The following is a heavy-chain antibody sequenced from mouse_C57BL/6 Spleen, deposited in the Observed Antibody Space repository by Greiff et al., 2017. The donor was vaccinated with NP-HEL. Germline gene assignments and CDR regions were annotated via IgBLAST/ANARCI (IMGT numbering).Heavy chain of an antibody. CDR3: ARDESYDYVG. Sequence: EVKVEESGGGLVKPGGSLKLSCAASGFTFSSYAMSWVRQTPEKRLEWVATISDGGSYTYYPDNVKGRFTISRDNAKNNLYLQMSQLRSEDTAMYYCARDESYDYVGGGQGTSVTVSS. D-gene: IGHD2-4*01. J-gene: IGHJ4*01. CDR1: GFTFSSYA. CDR2: ISDGGSYT. V-gene: IGHV5-4*01.